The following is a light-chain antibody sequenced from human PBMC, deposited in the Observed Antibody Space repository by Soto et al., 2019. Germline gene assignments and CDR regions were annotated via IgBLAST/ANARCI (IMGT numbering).Light chain of an antibody. CDR2: EVS. V-gene: IGLV2-8*01. CDR1: RSDVGGYNY. CDR3: SSYAGSLYV. J-gene: IGLJ1*01. Sequence: QSALTQPPSASGSPGQSFTISCTGTRSDVGGYNYVSWYQQHPGKAPKLMIYEVSKRPSGVPDRFSGSKSGNTASLTVSGLQAEDEADYYCSSYAGSLYVFGTRTKVTVL.